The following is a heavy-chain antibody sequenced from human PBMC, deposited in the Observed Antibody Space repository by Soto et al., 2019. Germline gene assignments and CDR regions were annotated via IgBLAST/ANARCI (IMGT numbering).Heavy chain of an antibody. CDR1: GGSISSYY. D-gene: IGHD3-16*01. J-gene: IGHJ4*02. CDR2: IYYSGST. Sequence: SETLSLSCTVSGGSISSYYWSWIRQPPGKGLEWIGYIYYSGSTNYNPSLRSRITISVDTSRNHLSLKMNSVTAADSAVYYCARERPKFMDSWGQGTLVTVSS. CDR3: ARERPKFMDS. V-gene: IGHV4-59*01.